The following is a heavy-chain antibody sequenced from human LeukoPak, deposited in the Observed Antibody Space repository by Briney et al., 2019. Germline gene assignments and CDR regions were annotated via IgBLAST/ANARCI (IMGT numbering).Heavy chain of an antibody. Sequence: SETLSLTCAVYGGSFSGYYWSWIRQPPGKGLEWIGYIYTSGSTNYNPSLKSRVTISVDTSKNQFSLKLSSVTAADTAVYYCARHVQVVVPATNYYYYYMDVWGKGTTVTVSS. CDR1: GGSFSGYY. V-gene: IGHV4-4*09. CDR3: ARHVQVVVPATNYYYYYMDV. D-gene: IGHD2-2*01. J-gene: IGHJ6*03. CDR2: IYTSGST.